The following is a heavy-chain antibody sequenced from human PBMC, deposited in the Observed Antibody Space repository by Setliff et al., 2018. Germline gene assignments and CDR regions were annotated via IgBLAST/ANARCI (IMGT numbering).Heavy chain of an antibody. D-gene: IGHD6-6*01. CDR2: INTNTGNP. CDR1: GYIFTTYA. J-gene: IGHJ4*02. Sequence: GASVKVSCKASGYIFTTYAIGWMRQAPGQGPEWMGWINTNTGNPSYAQGFTGRFVFSLDTSVSTAYLQISSLKAEDTAVYYCARDSGSPLDYWGQGTLVTVSS. V-gene: IGHV7-4-1*02. CDR3: ARDSGSPLDY.